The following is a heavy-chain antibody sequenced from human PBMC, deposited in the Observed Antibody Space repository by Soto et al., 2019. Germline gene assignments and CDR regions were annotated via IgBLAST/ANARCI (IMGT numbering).Heavy chain of an antibody. CDR3: ARGEVVLPAARDYYSGMDV. D-gene: IGHD2-2*01. CDR2: IIPIFGTA. CDR1: GYTLTEYD. J-gene: IGHJ6*02. V-gene: IGHV1-69*13. Sequence: GASVKVSCKASGYTLTEYDIRWMRQAHGQGLEWMGGIIPIFGTANYAQKFQGRVTIPADESTSTAYMELSSLRCEDTAVYYCARGEVVLPAARDYYSGMDVWGQGTTVTVSS.